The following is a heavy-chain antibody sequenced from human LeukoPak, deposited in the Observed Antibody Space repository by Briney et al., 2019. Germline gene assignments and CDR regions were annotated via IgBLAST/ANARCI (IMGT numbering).Heavy chain of an antibody. Sequence: PGGSLRLSCAASGFTFSSYAMHWVRQAPGKGLEWVAVIWYDGSNKYYADSVKGRFTISRDNSKYMLYLQMNSLRAEDTAVYYCARDGDKGEHFDYWGQGTLVTVSS. V-gene: IGHV3-33*08. J-gene: IGHJ4*02. CDR3: ARDGDKGEHFDY. D-gene: IGHD1-26*01. CDR2: IWYDGSNK. CDR1: GFTFSSYA.